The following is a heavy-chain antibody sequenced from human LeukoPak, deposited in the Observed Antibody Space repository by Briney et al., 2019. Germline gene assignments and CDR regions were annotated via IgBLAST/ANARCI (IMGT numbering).Heavy chain of an antibody. D-gene: IGHD1-26*01. CDR3: ARGGSWELLGGADY. CDR2: MNPNSGNT. Sequence: GASVKVSCKASGYTFTSHDINWVRQATGQGLEWMGWMNPNSGNTGYAQKFQGRVTITRNTSISTAYMELSSLRSEDTAVYYCARGGSWELLGGADYWGQGTLVTVSS. CDR1: GYTFTSHD. V-gene: IGHV1-8*03. J-gene: IGHJ4*02.